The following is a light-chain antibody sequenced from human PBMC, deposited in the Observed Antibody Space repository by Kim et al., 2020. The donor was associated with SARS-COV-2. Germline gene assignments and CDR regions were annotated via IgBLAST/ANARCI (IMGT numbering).Light chain of an antibody. CDR1: SGHSSYA. CDR3: QTWGTGSWV. CDR2: LNSDGSH. J-gene: IGLJ3*02. V-gene: IGLV4-69*01. Sequence: QLVLTQSPSASASLGASVKLTCTLSSGHSSYAIAWHQQQPEKGPRYLMKLNSDGSHSKWDGIPDRFSGSSSGAERYLTISSLQSEDEADYYCQTWGTGSWVFGGGTKLTVL.